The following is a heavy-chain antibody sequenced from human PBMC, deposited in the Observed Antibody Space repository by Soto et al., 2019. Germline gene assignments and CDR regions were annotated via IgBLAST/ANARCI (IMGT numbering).Heavy chain of an antibody. J-gene: IGHJ3*02. CDR3: ARDRTTKPQLPDAFDI. CDR1: GGTFSSYA. V-gene: IGHV1-69*13. CDR2: IIPIFGTA. Sequence: GASVKVSCKASGGTFSSYAISWVRQAPGQGLEWMGGIIPIFGTANYAQKFQGRVTITADESTSTAYMELSSLRSEDTAVYYCARDRTTKPQLPDAFDIWGQGTMVTVSS. D-gene: IGHD2-2*01.